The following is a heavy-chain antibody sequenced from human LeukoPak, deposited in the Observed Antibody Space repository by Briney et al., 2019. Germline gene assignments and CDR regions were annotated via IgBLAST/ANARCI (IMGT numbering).Heavy chain of an antibody. V-gene: IGHV3-23*01. Sequence: PGGSLRLSCAASGFTFSSYAMSWVRQAPGKGLEWVSAISGSGGSTYYADSVKGRFTISRDNSKNTLYPQMNSLRAEDTAVYYCAKDFKGHDSSGYYEGYYYYGMDVWGQGTTVTVSS. CDR3: AKDFKGHDSSGYYEGYYYYGMDV. CDR2: ISGSGGST. J-gene: IGHJ6*02. D-gene: IGHD3-22*01. CDR1: GFTFSSYA.